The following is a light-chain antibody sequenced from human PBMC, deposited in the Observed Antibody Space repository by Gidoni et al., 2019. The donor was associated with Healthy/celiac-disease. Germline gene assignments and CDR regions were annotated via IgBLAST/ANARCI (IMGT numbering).Light chain of an antibody. CDR2: DVR. J-gene: IGLJ2*01. CDR1: SSDVGGYHS. Sequence: HSALTHPRSVSRSPGQSVTISCTGTSSDVGGYHSVSWYQQHPGKASKLMIYDVRKRPSGVRDRFSGSKSGNSASLTISGLQAEDESDYCCCSYAGSYLVVFGGGTKLTVL. V-gene: IGLV2-11*01. CDR3: CSYAGSYLVV.